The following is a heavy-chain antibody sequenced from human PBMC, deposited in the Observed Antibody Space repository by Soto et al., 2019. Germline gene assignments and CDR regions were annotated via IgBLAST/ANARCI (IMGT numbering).Heavy chain of an antibody. CDR2: IIPIFGTA. D-gene: IGHD3-3*02. CDR1: GGTFSSYA. J-gene: IGHJ6*02. CDR3: AGGARSIFGYYYGMDV. V-gene: IGHV1-69*05. Sequence: QVQLVQSGAEVKKPGSSVKVSCKASGGTFSSYAISWVRQAPGQGLEWMGGIIPIFGTANYAQKFQGRVNITPDGSTSTAYMELSSRRSEYTAVDYCAGGARSIFGYYYGMDVWGQGTTVTVSS.